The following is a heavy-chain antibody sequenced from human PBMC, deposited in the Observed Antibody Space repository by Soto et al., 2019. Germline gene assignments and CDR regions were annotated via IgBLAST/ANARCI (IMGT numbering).Heavy chain of an antibody. CDR3: ASPTLGAFDI. D-gene: IGHD3-16*01. J-gene: IGHJ3*02. CDR1: GGSISSSNYY. CDR2: IYYSGST. Sequence: LSLTCTVSGGSISSSNYYWGWIRQPPGKGLEWIGSIYYSGSTAYNSSLKSRVTMSVDTSKNQLSLRLSSVTAADTAVYYCASPTLGAFDIWGQGTMVTVSS. V-gene: IGHV4-39*01.